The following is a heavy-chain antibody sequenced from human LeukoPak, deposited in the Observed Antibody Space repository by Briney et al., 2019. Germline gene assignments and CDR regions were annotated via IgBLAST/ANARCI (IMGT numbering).Heavy chain of an antibody. J-gene: IGHJ6*02. CDR1: GGSISTSPYY. Sequence: LETLSLTCSVSGGSISTSPYYWGWIRQPPRKGLEWIGDIYYSVNTYYNPSLKSRVTISVDTSKNQVSLKVTSVTAADTAVYYCARRQGSMDVWGQGTTVTVSS. CDR3: ARRQGSMDV. V-gene: IGHV4-39*01. CDR2: IYYSVNT.